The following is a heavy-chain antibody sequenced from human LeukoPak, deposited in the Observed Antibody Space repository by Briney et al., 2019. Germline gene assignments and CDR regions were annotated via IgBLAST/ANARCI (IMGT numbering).Heavy chain of an antibody. V-gene: IGHV3-11*04. CDR1: GFTFSDYY. CDR3: ARDQWGAAPIFDY. D-gene: IGHD1-26*01. J-gene: IGHJ4*02. Sequence: GGSLRLSCAASGFTFSDYYMSWIRQAPGKGLEWVSYISSSGSTIYYADSVKGRFTISRDNAKNSLYLQMNSLRAEDAAVYYCARDQWGAAPIFDYWGQGTLVTVSS. CDR2: ISSSGSTI.